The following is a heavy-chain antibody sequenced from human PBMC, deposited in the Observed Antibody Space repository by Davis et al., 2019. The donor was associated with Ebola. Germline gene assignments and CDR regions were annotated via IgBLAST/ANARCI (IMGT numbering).Heavy chain of an antibody. CDR2: IYPGDSDT. D-gene: IGHD1-1*01. Sequence: KVSCMVSGFSFTNSWIAWVRQMPGKGLEWLGIIYPGDSDTRYSPSFQGQFTISADKSISTAYLQCSSLKASDTAMYYCARQGLEGDYWGQGTLVTVSS. J-gene: IGHJ4*02. CDR1: GFSFTNSW. CDR3: ARQGLEGDY. V-gene: IGHV5-51*01.